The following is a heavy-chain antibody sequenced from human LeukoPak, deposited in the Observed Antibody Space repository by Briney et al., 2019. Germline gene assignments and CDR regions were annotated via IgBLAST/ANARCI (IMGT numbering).Heavy chain of an antibody. Sequence: PGRSLRLSCAASGFTFSSYAMHWVRQAPGKGLEWVAVISYDGSNKYYADSVKGRFTISRDNSKNTLYLQMNSLRAEDTAVYYCAKDPRGTYGMDVWGQGTTVTVSS. CDR2: ISYDGSNK. V-gene: IGHV3-30*01. J-gene: IGHJ6*02. CDR1: GFTFSSYA. CDR3: AKDPRGTYGMDV. D-gene: IGHD1-1*01.